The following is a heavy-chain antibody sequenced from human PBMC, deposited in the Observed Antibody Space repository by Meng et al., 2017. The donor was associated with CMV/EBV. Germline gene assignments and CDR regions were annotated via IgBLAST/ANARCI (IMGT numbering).Heavy chain of an antibody. V-gene: IGHV4-4*07. Sequence: EPHQEACPGLETPSDTLSLHCTFLGCSLRSYTRRCLGHHARKGLEGIGSMIYRGGNTYNHPLNSRLTMSVHNSKNKFSLQLRTSTAADKAVYYCSRRGLYYSDISGHSDYWGQGTLVTVSS. J-gene: IGHJ4*02. CDR2: MIYRGGN. D-gene: IGHD3-22*01. CDR1: GCSLRSYT. CDR3: SRRGLYYSDISGHSDY.